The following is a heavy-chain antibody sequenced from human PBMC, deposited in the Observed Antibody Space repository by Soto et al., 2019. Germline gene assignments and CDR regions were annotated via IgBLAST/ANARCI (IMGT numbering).Heavy chain of an antibody. CDR2: IYYSGST. V-gene: IGHV4-59*01. J-gene: IGHJ6*02. CDR1: GGSISSYY. D-gene: IGHD5-18*01. CDR3: ASQDTAMDYGMDV. Sequence: LSLTCTVSGGSISSYYWSWIRQPPGKGLEWIGYIYYSGSTNYNPSLKSRVTISVDTSKNQFSLKLSSVTAADTAVYYCASQDTAMDYGMDVRGQGTTVTVSS.